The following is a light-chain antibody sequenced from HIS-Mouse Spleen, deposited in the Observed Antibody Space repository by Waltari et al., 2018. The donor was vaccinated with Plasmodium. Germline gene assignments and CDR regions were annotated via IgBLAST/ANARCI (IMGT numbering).Light chain of an antibody. Sequence: QSALTQPASVSGSPGQSITISCTGTSSDVGSYNLFSWYQQHPGKAPKLMIYEGSKRPSGGSNRFSGSKSGNTASLTISGLQAEDEADYYCCSYAGSSTNWVFGGGTKLTVL. CDR2: EGS. V-gene: IGLV2-23*01. J-gene: IGLJ3*02. CDR1: SSDVGSYNL. CDR3: CSYAGSSTNWV.